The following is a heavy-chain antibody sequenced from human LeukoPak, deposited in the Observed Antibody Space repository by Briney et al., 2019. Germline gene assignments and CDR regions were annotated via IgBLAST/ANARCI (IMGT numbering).Heavy chain of an antibody. CDR3: ARDGYYYYGMDV. CDR2: IKQDGSEK. J-gene: IGHJ6*02. CDR1: GFPFSSYW. Sequence: GGSLRLSCAASGFPFSSYWMSWVREATGKGLEWVANIKQDGSEKYYVDSVKGRFTISRDKAKNALYLQMNSLRAEDTAVYYCARDGYYYYGMDVLGQGTTVTVSS. V-gene: IGHV3-7*01.